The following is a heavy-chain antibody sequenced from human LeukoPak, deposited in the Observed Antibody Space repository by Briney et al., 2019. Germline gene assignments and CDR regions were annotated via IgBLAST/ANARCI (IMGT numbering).Heavy chain of an antibody. Sequence: GGSLRLSCAASGFTFSDYYMSWIRQAPGKGLEWVSYISSSSSYTNYADSVKGRFTISRDNAKNSLYLQMNSLRAEDTAVYYCAREGGVRAAAAPLNDYWGQGTLSPSPQ. D-gene: IGHD6-13*01. J-gene: IGHJ4*02. CDR3: AREGGVRAAAAPLNDY. V-gene: IGHV3-11*06. CDR1: GFTFSDYY. CDR2: ISSSSSYT.